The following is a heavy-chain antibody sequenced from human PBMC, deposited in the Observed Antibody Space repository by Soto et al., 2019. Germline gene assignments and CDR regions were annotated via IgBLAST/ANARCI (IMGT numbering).Heavy chain of an antibody. CDR3: ASSTRSDAFDI. CDR1: GFTFSGYV. V-gene: IGHV3-30*03. Sequence: QVQLVESGGGVVQPGRSLRLSCAASGFTFSGYVMHWFRQAPGKGLEWVAVISYDGSDKYYGVSVKGRFTISRDNSRDTLYLQVNSLRVEDTAVYYCASSTRSDAFDIWGQGTMVTVSS. J-gene: IGHJ3*02. CDR2: ISYDGSDK.